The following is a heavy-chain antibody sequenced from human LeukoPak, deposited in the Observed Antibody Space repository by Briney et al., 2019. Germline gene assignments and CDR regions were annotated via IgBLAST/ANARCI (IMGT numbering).Heavy chain of an antibody. V-gene: IGHV1-69*05. CDR2: IIPIFGTA. CDR3: ARGDVDLPPQLCSFDY. CDR1: GGTFSSYA. Sequence: SVKVSCKASGGTFSSYAISGVRQAPGQGLEWMEGIIPIFGTADYAQKFQGRVTITTDESTSTAYMELSSLRSEDTAVYYCARGDVDLPPQLCSFDYWGQGTLVTVSS. J-gene: IGHJ4*02. D-gene: IGHD5-18*01.